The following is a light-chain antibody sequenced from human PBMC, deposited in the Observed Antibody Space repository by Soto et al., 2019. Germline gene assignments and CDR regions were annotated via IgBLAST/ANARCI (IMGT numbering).Light chain of an antibody. CDR3: QKFNTYRWK. Sequence: DIQITHSPCTLSASVGDRVTITFLASQTISRWLAWYQQKPGKAPKVLIYDASTLGSGVPTRFSGSGSGTEFTLTISSLQPDDFAASYCQKFNTYRWKFGQGTKVDIK. J-gene: IGKJ1*01. CDR1: QTISRW. CDR2: DAS. V-gene: IGKV1-5*01.